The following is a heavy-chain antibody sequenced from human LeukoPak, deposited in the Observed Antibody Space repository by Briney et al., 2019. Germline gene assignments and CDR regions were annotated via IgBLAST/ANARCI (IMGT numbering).Heavy chain of an antibody. J-gene: IGHJ4*02. CDR1: GFIFSTYT. CDR2: ISSGSANI. D-gene: IGHD6-19*01. Sequence: GGSLRLSCAASGFIFSTYTMNWVRQAPGKGLEWISSISSGSANIYYADSVKGRFTISRDNGKDSLFLQMNSLRAEDRAVYYCARGLAVDEYWGQGTLVTVSS. CDR3: ARGLAVDEY. V-gene: IGHV3-48*04.